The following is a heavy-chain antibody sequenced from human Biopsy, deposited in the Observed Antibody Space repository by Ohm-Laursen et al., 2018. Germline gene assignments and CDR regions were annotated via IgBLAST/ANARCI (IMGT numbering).Heavy chain of an antibody. CDR2: FAPENGKT. CDR1: GYTLTDLS. Sequence: ASVKVSCKVSGYTLTDLSMHLVRQAPGKGLEWMGGFAPENGKTIYAQKFQGRVTMTEDTSTDTAYMELSNLRSEDTAVYYCAGDINNWNVNYCGQGTLVIVSS. V-gene: IGHV1-24*01. J-gene: IGHJ4*02. CDR3: AGDINNWNVNY. D-gene: IGHD1-20*01.